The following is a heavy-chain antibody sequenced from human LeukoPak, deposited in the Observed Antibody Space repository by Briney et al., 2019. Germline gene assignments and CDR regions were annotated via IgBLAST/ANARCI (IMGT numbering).Heavy chain of an antibody. V-gene: IGHV1-2*02. CDR2: INPNSGGT. CDR3: ARGGSGAYYFDY. CDR1: GYTFTGYY. Sequence: ASVKVSCKASGYTFTGYYMHWVRQAPGQGLEWMGWINPNSGGTNYAQKFQGRVTMTRDTSISTAYMELSRLRSDNTAVCYCARGGSGAYYFDYWGQGTLVTVSS. J-gene: IGHJ4*02. D-gene: IGHD3-10*01.